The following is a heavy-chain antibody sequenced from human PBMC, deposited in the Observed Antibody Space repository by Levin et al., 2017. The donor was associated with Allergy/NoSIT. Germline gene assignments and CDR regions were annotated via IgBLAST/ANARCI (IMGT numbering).Heavy chain of an antibody. CDR3: ARDPIPVAARFDY. CDR2: IRQDGGEN. D-gene: IGHD6-6*01. Sequence: GESLKISCAASGFSFSNFWMSWVRQAPGRGLEWVANIRQDGGENYYVDSVKGRFTISRYNAKNSLYLQMDSLRAEDTAVYYCARDPIPVAARFDYWGQGTLVTVSS. J-gene: IGHJ4*02. V-gene: IGHV3-7*01. CDR1: GFSFSNFW.